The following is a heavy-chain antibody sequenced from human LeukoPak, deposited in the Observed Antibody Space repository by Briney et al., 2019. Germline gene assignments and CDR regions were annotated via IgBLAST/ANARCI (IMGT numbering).Heavy chain of an antibody. CDR3: AKDRLIAVAGTVGYYFDY. D-gene: IGHD6-19*01. J-gene: IGHJ4*02. Sequence: GGSLRLSCAASGFTFSSYGMHWVRQAPGKGLEWVAVISHDGSNKYYADSVKGRFTISRDNSKNTLYLQMNSLRAEDTAVYYCAKDRLIAVAGTVGYYFDYWGQGTLVTVSS. CDR2: ISHDGSNK. V-gene: IGHV3-30*18. CDR1: GFTFSSYG.